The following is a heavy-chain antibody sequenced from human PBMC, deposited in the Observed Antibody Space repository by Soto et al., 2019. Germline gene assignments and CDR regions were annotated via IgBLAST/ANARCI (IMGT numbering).Heavy chain of an antibody. V-gene: IGHV4-30-2*01. CDR3: AREEQYGTYGLDI. Sequence: TLSLTCTVSGGSISDGPYSWSWIRQTPGKGLEWIGYVYKNGNTYFNPSLQSRVTMSVDTSKNQFSLKLGSVTAADTAVYYCAREEQYGTYGLDIWGQGTTVTVS. D-gene: IGHD4-4*01. CDR1: GGSISDGPYS. CDR2: VYKNGNT. J-gene: IGHJ6*02.